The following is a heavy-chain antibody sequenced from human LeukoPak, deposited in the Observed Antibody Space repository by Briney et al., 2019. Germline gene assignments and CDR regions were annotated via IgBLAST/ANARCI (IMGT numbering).Heavy chain of an antibody. J-gene: IGHJ6*03. D-gene: IGHD5-24*01. CDR3: ARLREMYYYYMDX. CDR1: GDSISSSSYY. CDR2: INYSGST. V-gene: IGHV4-39*01. Sequence: PSETLSLACTVSGDSISSSSYYWGWIRQPPGKGLEWIGSINYSGSTYYNPSLKSRVTISVDTSKNQFSLKLTSVTAADTAVYYCARLREMYYYYMDXXXKGTTVTVSS.